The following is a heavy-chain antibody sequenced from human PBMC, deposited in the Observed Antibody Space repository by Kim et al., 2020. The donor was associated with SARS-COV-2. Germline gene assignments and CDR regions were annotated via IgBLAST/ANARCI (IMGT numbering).Heavy chain of an antibody. Sequence: GRSLRLSCAASGFTFSSYGMHWVRQAPGKGLEWVAVISYDGSNKYYADSVKGRFTISRDNSKNTLYLQMNSLRAEDTAVYYCAKDQYYDFWSGYQVEELDKRDYWGQGTLVTVSS. D-gene: IGHD3-3*01. V-gene: IGHV3-30*18. CDR2: ISYDGSNK. CDR3: AKDQYYDFWSGYQVEELDKRDY. CDR1: GFTFSSYG. J-gene: IGHJ4*02.